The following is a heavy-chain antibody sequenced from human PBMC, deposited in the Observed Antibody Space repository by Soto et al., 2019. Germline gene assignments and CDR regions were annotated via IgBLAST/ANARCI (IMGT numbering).Heavy chain of an antibody. V-gene: IGHV4-59*01. CDR3: ARGTRATQYYYYFYGMDV. D-gene: IGHD2-2*01. CDR2: ISYSGST. Sequence: SETLSLTCTVFGGSLNTYYWIWIRQPPGKGLEWIGYISYSGSTSYNPSLKSRLTISLNTSRNQFSLRLRSVTSADTAISYCARGTRATQYYYYFYGMDVLGPGTMVTVSS. J-gene: IGHJ6*02. CDR1: GGSLNTYY.